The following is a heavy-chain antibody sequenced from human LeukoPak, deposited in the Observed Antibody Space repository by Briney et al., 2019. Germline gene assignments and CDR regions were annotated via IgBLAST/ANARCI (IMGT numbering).Heavy chain of an antibody. V-gene: IGHV3-9*01. CDR1: GFTFSSYA. D-gene: IGHD4-17*01. CDR3: AKDINYGDYDGYYFDY. Sequence: GGSLRLSCVASGFTFSSYAMSWVRQAPGKGLEWVSGISWNSGSIGYADSVKGRFTISRDNAKNSLYLQMNSLRAEDTALYYCAKDINYGDYDGYYFDYWGQGTLVTVSS. J-gene: IGHJ4*02. CDR2: ISWNSGSI.